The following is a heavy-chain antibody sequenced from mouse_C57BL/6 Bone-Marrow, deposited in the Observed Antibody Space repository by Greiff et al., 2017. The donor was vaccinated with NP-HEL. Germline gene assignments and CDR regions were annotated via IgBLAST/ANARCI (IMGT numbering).Heavy chain of an antibody. Sequence: DVMLVESGGGLVKPGGSLKLSCAASGFTFSSYAMSWVRQTPEKRLEWVATISDGGSYTYYPDNVKGRFTISRDNAKNNLYLQMSHLKSEDTAMYYCARDLFWYGSSSQAYWGQGTLVTVSA. J-gene: IGHJ3*01. CDR3: ARDLFWYGSSSQAY. CDR1: GFTFSSYA. CDR2: ISDGGSYT. D-gene: IGHD1-1*01. V-gene: IGHV5-4*01.